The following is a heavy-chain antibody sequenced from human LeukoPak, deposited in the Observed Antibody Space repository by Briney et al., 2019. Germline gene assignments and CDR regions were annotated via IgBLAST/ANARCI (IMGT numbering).Heavy chain of an antibody. Sequence: SQTLSLTCAISGDSVSSNSSAWNWIRQSPSRGLEWLGRTYYRSKWYNDYALSVERRITINPDTSKNQFSLQLNSVTPEDTAVYFCARDPRVSSGWTNWFDPWGQGTLVTVSS. CDR2: TYYRSKWYN. CDR3: ARDPRVSSGWTNWFDP. J-gene: IGHJ5*02. D-gene: IGHD6-19*01. CDR1: GDSVSSNSSA. V-gene: IGHV6-1*01.